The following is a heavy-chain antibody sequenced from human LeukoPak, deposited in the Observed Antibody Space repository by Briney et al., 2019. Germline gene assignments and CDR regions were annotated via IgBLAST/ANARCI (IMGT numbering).Heavy chain of an antibody. CDR1: IGSISSSKW. D-gene: IGHD3-22*01. J-gene: IGHJ4*02. Sequence: PSETLSLTCSVSIGSISSSKWWSWVRQSPVKGLEWIGEIYLYGTTNYNPSFTSRVTMSVDTSKNQFSLKLSSVTAADTAVYHCAREHPSSGYYYVYFDYWGQGTLVTVSS. CDR2: IYLYGTT. V-gene: IGHV4-4*02. CDR3: AREHPSSGYYYVYFDY.